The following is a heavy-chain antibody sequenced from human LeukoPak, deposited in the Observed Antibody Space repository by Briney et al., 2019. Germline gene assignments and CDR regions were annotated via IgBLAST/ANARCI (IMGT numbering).Heavy chain of an antibody. J-gene: IGHJ5*02. CDR3: ARDLGANYDILTGYYIAHNWFDP. CDR2: VIPIFGTA. CDR1: GGTFSSYA. D-gene: IGHD3-9*01. V-gene: IGHV1-69*13. Sequence: SVKVSCKAFGGTFSSYAISWVRQAPGQGLEWMGGVIPIFGTANYAQKFQGRVTITADESTSTAYMELSSLRSEDTAVYYCARDLGANYDILTGYYIAHNWFDPWGQGTLVTVSS.